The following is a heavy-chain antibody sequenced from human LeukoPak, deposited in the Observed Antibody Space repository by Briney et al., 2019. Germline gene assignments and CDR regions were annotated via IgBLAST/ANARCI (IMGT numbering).Heavy chain of an antibody. CDR2: ISYDGSNK. V-gene: IGHV3-30-3*01. Sequence: PGGSLRLSCAASGFTFSSYAMHWVRQAPGKGLEWVAVISYDGSNKYYADSVKGRFTISRDNSKNTLYLQMNSLRAEDTAVYYCARPLSSSSPYYFDYWGQGTLVTVSS. CDR1: GFTFSSYA. D-gene: IGHD6-13*01. CDR3: ARPLSSSSPYYFDY. J-gene: IGHJ4*02.